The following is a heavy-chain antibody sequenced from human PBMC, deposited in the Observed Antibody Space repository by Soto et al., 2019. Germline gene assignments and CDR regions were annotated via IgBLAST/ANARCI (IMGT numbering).Heavy chain of an antibody. V-gene: IGHV3-48*03. Sequence: GGSLRLSCAASGFGFSNYEMNWVRQAPRKGLEWVSYITSSGGATMYADSVKGRFTISRDNAKDSLYLQMNSLRVEDTAVYYCARGDCKTSCYIGFWGQGALVTVSS. D-gene: IGHD2-2*02. CDR3: ARGDCKTSCYIGF. CDR2: ITSSGGAT. J-gene: IGHJ4*02. CDR1: GFGFSNYE.